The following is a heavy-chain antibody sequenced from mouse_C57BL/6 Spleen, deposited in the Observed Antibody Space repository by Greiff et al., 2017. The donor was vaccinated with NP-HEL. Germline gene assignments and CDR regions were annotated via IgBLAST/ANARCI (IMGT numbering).Heavy chain of an antibody. D-gene: IGHD1-1*01. CDR3: ANYYGRLWYFDV. Sequence: QVQLKQPGAELVKPGASVKMSCKASGYTFTSYWITWVKQRPGQGLEWIGDIYPGSGSTNYNEKFKSKATLTVDTSSSTAYMQLSSLTSEDSAVYYCANYYGRLWYFDVWGTGTTVTVSS. V-gene: IGHV1-55*01. CDR1: GYTFTSYW. CDR2: IYPGSGST. J-gene: IGHJ1*03.